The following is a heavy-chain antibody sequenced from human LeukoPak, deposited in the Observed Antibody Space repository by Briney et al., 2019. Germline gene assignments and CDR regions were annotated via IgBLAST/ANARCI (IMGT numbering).Heavy chain of an antibody. V-gene: IGHV3-7*01. J-gene: IGHJ4*02. CDR3: AKGSQYNILTGFIVGAMDDFDH. CDR1: GFTFSNYW. CDR2: IKQDGSEK. D-gene: IGHD3-9*01. Sequence: GGSLRLSCAASGFTFSNYWMSWVRQAPGKGLEWVANIKQDGSEKYYVDSVKGRFTVSRDNAKNSLYLQMNSLRAEDTAVYYCAKGSQYNILTGFIVGAMDDFDHWGQGTLVTVSS.